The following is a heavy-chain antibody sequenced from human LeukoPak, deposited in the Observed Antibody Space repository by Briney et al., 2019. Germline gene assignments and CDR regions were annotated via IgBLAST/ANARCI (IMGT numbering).Heavy chain of an antibody. CDR1: GFTFDNYG. CDR2: INWNGGST. V-gene: IGHV3-20*04. D-gene: IGHD6-13*01. CDR3: ARDYSSSWYGGYY. J-gene: IGHJ4*02. Sequence: GGSLRLSCAASGFTFDNYGMNWVRQAPGKGLEWVSGINWNGGSTGYADSVKGRFTISRDNAKNSLYLQMNSLRAEDTALYYCARDYSSSWYGGYYWGQGTLVTVSS.